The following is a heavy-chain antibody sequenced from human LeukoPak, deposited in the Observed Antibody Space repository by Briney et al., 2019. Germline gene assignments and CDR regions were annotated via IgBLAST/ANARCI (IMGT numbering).Heavy chain of an antibody. D-gene: IGHD5-12*01. CDR3: ARDTGWLQLSHFDY. J-gene: IGHJ4*02. Sequence: GGSLRLSCVASGFTYSSYGMHWVRQAPGKGLEWVAVIWYDGSNKYYADSVKGRFTISRDNSQNTLYLQMNSLRAEDTAVYYCARDTGWLQLSHFDYWGQGTLVTVSS. CDR2: IWYDGSNK. V-gene: IGHV3-33*01. CDR1: GFTYSSYG.